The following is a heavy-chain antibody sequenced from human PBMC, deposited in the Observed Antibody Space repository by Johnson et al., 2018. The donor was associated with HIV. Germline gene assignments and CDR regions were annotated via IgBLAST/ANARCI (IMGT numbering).Heavy chain of an antibody. CDR1: GFTFSNAW. D-gene: IGHD6-13*01. CDR2: IKSKTDGGTT. Sequence: VQLVESGGGLVKPGESLRLSCAASGFTFSNAWMSWVRQAPGKGLEWVGRIKSKTDGGTTDYAAPVKGRFTISRDDSKNTLYLQMNSLKTEDTAVYYCTPGTSWYGAITFDIWGQGTMVTVSS. CDR3: TPGTSWYGAITFDI. J-gene: IGHJ3*02. V-gene: IGHV3-15*01.